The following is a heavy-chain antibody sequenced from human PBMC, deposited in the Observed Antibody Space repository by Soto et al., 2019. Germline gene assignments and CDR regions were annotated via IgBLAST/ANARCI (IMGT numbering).Heavy chain of an antibody. CDR2: ISYDGSNK. J-gene: IGHJ4*02. CDR3: ARYSGKYQGPIDY. D-gene: IGHD1-26*01. Sequence: QVQLVESGGGVVQPGRSLRLSCAASGFTFSHYGIHWVRQAPGKGLDWLAVISYDGSNKHYADSVKGRFTVSRDNSKNTLYLQMNSLRAEDTPVYFCARYSGKYQGPIDYWGQGTLVTVSS. CDR1: GFTFSHYG. V-gene: IGHV3-30*03.